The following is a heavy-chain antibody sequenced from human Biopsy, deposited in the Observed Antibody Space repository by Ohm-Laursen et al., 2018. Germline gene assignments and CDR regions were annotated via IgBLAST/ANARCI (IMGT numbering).Heavy chain of an antibody. CDR2: ISYSGST. J-gene: IGHJ4*02. CDR1: GDSISIYY. D-gene: IGHD3-16*01. CDR3: ASYSHHYYDFDY. Sequence: SDTLSLTCNVSGDSISIYYWSWIRQPPGKGLEWIGYISYSGSTKYNPSLKSPVTISVDTSKNQFSLKLSSVTAADTAVYYCASYSHHYYDFDYWGQGTLVTVSS. V-gene: IGHV4-59*07.